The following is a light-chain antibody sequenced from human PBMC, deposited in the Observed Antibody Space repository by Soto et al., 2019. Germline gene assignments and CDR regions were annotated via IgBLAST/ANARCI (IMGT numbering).Light chain of an antibody. Sequence: DIPMTQSPSSLSASVGDRVTITCRASQGIGNDLGWYQQKPGKAPNRLIFSTSNLQNGVPSRFSGSGSGTDFTLTISSLQPEDFATYYCLQHNTYPWTFGQGTKVEIK. V-gene: IGKV1-17*01. J-gene: IGKJ1*01. CDR3: LQHNTYPWT. CDR1: QGIGND. CDR2: STS.